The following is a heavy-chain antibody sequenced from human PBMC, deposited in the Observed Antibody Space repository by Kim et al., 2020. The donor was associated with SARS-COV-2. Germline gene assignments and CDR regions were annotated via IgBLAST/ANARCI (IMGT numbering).Heavy chain of an antibody. Sequence: DSVKGRFTISRDNSKNTLYLQMNSLRAEDTAVYYCARELREDYYYYGMDVWGQGTTVTVSS. V-gene: IGHV3-30*07. CDR3: ARELREDYYYYGMDV. D-gene: IGHD3-16*01. J-gene: IGHJ6*02.